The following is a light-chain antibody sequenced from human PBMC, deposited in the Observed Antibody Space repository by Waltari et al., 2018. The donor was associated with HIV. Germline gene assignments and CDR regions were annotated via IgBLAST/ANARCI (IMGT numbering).Light chain of an antibody. J-gene: IGLJ3*02. CDR2: DDS. CDR1: NIGRKS. CDR3: QVWDSSSDHPGV. V-gene: IGLV3-21*02. Sequence: SYVLTQPPSVSVAPGQTARITCGGNNIGRKSVHWSQQKPGQAPVLVVYDDSDRPSGIPERFSGSNSGNTATLTSSRVEAGDEADYYCQVWDSSSDHPGVFGGGTKLTVL.